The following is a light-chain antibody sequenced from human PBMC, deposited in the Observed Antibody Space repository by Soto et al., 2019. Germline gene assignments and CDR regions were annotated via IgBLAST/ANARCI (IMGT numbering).Light chain of an antibody. CDR1: QSLLHNDGKTS. J-gene: IGKJ4*01. Sequence: DIVMTQTPLSLSVTPGQPASISCKSSQSLLHNDGKTSLYWYLQKPGQPPQLLIYDASNRFSGVPDRFSASGSGTDLTLKISRVESEDVGLYYCTQSLQLPLTFGGGTKVDIK. V-gene: IGKV2D-29*01. CDR2: DAS. CDR3: TQSLQLPLT.